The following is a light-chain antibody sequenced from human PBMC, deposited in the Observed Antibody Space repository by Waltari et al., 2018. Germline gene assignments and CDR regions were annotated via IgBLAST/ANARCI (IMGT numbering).Light chain of an antibody. V-gene: IGKV3-15*01. J-gene: IGKJ1*01. CDR2: GAS. Sequence: EIVMTQSPATLSVSPGARATLSCRASQRVSSNLAWYQQKPGQAPRLLIYGASTRATGVPAGFSGSGSGTEFTLTISSLQSEDFAVYYCQQYNNWPRTFGQGTKVEIK. CDR3: QQYNNWPRT. CDR1: QRVSSN.